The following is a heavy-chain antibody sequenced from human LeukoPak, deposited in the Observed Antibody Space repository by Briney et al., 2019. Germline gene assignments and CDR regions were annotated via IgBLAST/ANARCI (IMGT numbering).Heavy chain of an antibody. CDR2: ISAYNGNT. Sequence: GASVKVSCKASGYTFTSYGISWVRQAPGQGLEWMGWISAYNGNTNYAQKPQGRVTMTTDTSTSTAYMELRSLRSDDTAVYYCARIAYYDFWSGSHAHFDYWGQGTLVTVSS. J-gene: IGHJ4*02. CDR3: ARIAYYDFWSGSHAHFDY. CDR1: GYTFTSYG. D-gene: IGHD3-3*01. V-gene: IGHV1-18*01.